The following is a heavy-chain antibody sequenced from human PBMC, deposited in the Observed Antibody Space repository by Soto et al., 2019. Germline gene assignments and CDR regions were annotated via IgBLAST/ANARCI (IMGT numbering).Heavy chain of an antibody. CDR2: IYYSGTT. V-gene: IGHV4-28*01. CDR3: ARREIQGPIDY. CDR1: DYSISSSNW. Sequence: QVQLQESGPGLVKPSDILSLSCAVSDYSISSSNWWGWIRQPPGKGLEWIGYIYYSGTTYYNPSLKSRVTMSVDTSKNQFSLKLTSVTAVGTAVYYCARREIQGPIDYWGQGTLVTVS. J-gene: IGHJ4*02.